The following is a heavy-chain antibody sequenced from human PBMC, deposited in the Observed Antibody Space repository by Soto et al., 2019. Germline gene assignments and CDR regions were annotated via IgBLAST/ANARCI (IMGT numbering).Heavy chain of an antibody. CDR1: GFTFSSYA. D-gene: IGHD3-3*01. Sequence: GGSLRLSCAASGFTFSSYAMSWVRQAPGKGLEWVSAISGSGGSTYYADSVKGRFTISRDNSKNTLYLQMNSLRAEDTAVYYCAKVAMDYDFWSGHPDYWGQGTLVTV. V-gene: IGHV3-23*01. CDR3: AKVAMDYDFWSGHPDY. CDR2: ISGSGGST. J-gene: IGHJ4*02.